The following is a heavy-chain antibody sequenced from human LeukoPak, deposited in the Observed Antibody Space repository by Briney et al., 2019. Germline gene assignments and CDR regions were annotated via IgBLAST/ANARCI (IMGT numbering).Heavy chain of an antibody. Sequence: GGSLRLSCTASGVTFSRNWISWACQAPGKGLERVSNINEDGSETYYVDSAKGRFTISRDNSKNTLYLQMNSLRAEDTAVYYCAKSEVPAAMGYYFDYWGQGTLVTVSS. J-gene: IGHJ4*02. V-gene: IGHV3-7*02. CDR3: AKSEVPAAMGYYFDY. D-gene: IGHD2-2*01. CDR1: GVTFSRNW. CDR2: INEDGSET.